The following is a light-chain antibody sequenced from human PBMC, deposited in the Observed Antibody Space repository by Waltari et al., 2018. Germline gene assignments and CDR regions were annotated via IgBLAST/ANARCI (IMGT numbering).Light chain of an antibody. CDR3: QQYNDWPPQLT. CDR2: DAS. CDR1: QTVSSN. J-gene: IGKJ4*01. V-gene: IGKV3-15*01. Sequence: ETVMTQSPATLSVSPGEGATLLCRTSQTVSSNLAWYQQKPGQVPRLLIYDASTMATGIPARFSGSGSGTEFTLTISGLQAEDFATYYCQQYNDWPPQLTFGGGTRV.